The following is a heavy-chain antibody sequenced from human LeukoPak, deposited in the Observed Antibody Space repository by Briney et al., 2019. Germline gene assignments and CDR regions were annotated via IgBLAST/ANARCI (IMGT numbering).Heavy chain of an antibody. CDR2: IYYIGGA. D-gene: IGHD3-9*01. V-gene: IGHV4-59*01. J-gene: IGHJ3*02. Sequence: PSETLSLTCTVSGGSITSDYWSWIRQPPGKGLEWIGYIYYIGGANSNPSLKSRVTISVDTSKNQFSLKLSSVTAAGTAVYYCARDRDDILTGYSAWAFDIWGQGTMVTVSS. CDR3: ARDRDDILTGYSAWAFDI. CDR1: GGSITSDY.